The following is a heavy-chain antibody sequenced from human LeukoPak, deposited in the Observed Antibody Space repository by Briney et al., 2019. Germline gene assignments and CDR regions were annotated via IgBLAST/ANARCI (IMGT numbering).Heavy chain of an antibody. CDR1: GFIFSNYG. V-gene: IGHV3-33*06. D-gene: IGHD1-26*01. J-gene: IGHJ4*02. Sequence: GGSLRLSCAASGFIFSNYGMHWVRQAPGRGLEWVAVIWNDGSYEHYTDSVKGRFTISRDNSKNTLFLQLNSLRPEDTAVYYCAKPTWGSGSFPIDFWGQGTLVTVSS. CDR2: IWNDGSYE. CDR3: AKPTWGSGSFPIDF.